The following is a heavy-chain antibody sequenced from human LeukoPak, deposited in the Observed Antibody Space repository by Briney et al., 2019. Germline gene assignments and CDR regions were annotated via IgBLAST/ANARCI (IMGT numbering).Heavy chain of an antibody. CDR3: ARQAAAAVNPRPTWFDP. V-gene: IGHV4-4*07. D-gene: IGHD6-13*01. Sequence: SGTLSLTCTVSGGSISSYYWSWIRQPAGKGLEWIGRIYTSGRTNYNPSLKSRVTMSVDTSKHQLSLKLSSVTAADTAVYYCARQAAAAVNPRPTWFDPWGQGTLVTVSS. CDR1: GGSISSYY. CDR2: IYTSGRT. J-gene: IGHJ5*02.